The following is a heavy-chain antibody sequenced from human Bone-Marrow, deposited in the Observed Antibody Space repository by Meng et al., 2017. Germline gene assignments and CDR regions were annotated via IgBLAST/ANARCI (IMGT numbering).Heavy chain of an antibody. Sequence: GESLKISCAASGFTFSSYWMSWVRQAPGKGLEWVANIKQDGSEKYYVDSVKGRFTISRDNAKNSLYLQMNSLRAKDTAVYYCARESYYYDSSGYYFGHPDYWGQGTLVTVSS. V-gene: IGHV3-7*01. CDR3: ARESYYYDSSGYYFGHPDY. CDR2: IKQDGSEK. J-gene: IGHJ4*02. CDR1: GFTFSSYW. D-gene: IGHD3-22*01.